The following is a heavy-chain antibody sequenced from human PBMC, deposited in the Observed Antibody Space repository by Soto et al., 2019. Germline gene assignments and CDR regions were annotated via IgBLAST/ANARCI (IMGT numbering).Heavy chain of an antibody. CDR2: IVPIYRTA. CDR1: GGTFSSYR. Sequence: QVQLVQSGAEVRKPGSSVKVSCKASGGTFSSYRINWVRQAPGQGLEWVGGIVPIYRTADYAQKFQGRVTLTADESARTSYMELRSLKSQDTAVYYCVRDSGAKLSSSWGQGTLVTDSS. D-gene: IGHD6-13*01. J-gene: IGHJ4*02. V-gene: IGHV1-69*01. CDR3: VRDSGAKLSSS.